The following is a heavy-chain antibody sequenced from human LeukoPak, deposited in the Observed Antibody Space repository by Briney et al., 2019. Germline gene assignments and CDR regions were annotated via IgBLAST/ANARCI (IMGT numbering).Heavy chain of an antibody. CDR1: GYTFTSYY. V-gene: IGHV1-46*01. D-gene: IGHD6-19*01. J-gene: IGHJ4*02. Sequence: GASVKVSCKASGYTFTSYYIHWVRQAPGQGLEWMAIISPSGGSPSYAQKFQGRVTMTRDTSTSTVYMELSSLTSEDTAVYYCARGGGFTSGWYRIDYWGQGTLVTVSS. CDR2: ISPSGGSP. CDR3: ARGGGFTSGWYRIDY.